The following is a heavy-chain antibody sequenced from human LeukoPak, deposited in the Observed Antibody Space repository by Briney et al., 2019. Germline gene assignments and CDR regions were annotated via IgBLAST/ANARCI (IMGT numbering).Heavy chain of an antibody. D-gene: IGHD4/OR15-4a*01. CDR3: AHRGFLTEARNWFDP. CDR1: GFSLSTSGVG. CDR2: IYWDDDR. J-gene: IGHJ5*02. V-gene: IGHV2-5*02. Sequence: SGPTLVNPTQTLTLTCTFSGFSLSTSGVGVGWIRQPPGKALEWLALIYWDDDRRYSPSLKSRLTITKDTSKHQEVLTMTNMDPVDTATYCCAHRGFLTEARNWFDPWGQGTLVTVSS.